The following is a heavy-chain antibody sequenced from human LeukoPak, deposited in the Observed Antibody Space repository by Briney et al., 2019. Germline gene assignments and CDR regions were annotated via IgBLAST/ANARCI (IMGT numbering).Heavy chain of an antibody. D-gene: IGHD2-21*02. Sequence: SETLSLTCTVSGYFISSGYYWGWIRQPPGKGLEWIGSIYHSGSTYYNPSLKSRVTISVDTSKNQFSLKLSSVTAADTAVYYCARRGVTPNYYMDVWGKGTTVTVSS. J-gene: IGHJ6*03. CDR1: GYFISSGYY. CDR3: ARRGVTPNYYMDV. CDR2: IYHSGST. V-gene: IGHV4-38-2*02.